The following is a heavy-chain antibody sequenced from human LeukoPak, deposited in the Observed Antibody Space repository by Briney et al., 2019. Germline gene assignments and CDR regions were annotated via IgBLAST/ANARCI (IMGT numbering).Heavy chain of an antibody. CDR1: GDSISSNNYY. V-gene: IGHV4-39*01. D-gene: IGHD5-18*01. CDR2: FYYGGST. CDR3: ASGGEQLWPYEPFSS. Sequence: SETLSLTCTVSGDSISSNNYYWGWIRQPPGKGLEWIGTFYYGGSTYHNPSLKSRVTISVDTSENQFSLRLSSVTAADTALYYCASGGEQLWPYEPFSSWGQGTLVTVSS. J-gene: IGHJ5*02.